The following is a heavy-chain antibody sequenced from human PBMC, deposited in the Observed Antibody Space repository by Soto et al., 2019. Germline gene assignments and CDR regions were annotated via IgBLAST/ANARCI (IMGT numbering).Heavy chain of an antibody. Sequence: QVQLVQSGAEVKKPGSSVKVSCKASGGTFSRYAINWVRQAPGQGLEWMGGIIPMFGTANYAQKFQGRVTITADESTNTGYMELRSLISEDTAVYYCARDGTLYDSSGYYSYYWGQGTLVTVSS. D-gene: IGHD3-22*01. CDR2: IIPMFGTA. CDR3: ARDGTLYDSSGYYSYY. J-gene: IGHJ4*02. V-gene: IGHV1-69*01. CDR1: GGTFSRYA.